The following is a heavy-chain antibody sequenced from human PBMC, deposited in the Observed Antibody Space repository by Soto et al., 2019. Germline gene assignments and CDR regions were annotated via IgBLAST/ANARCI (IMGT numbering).Heavy chain of an antibody. J-gene: IGHJ6*02. CDR2: ITGGAGST. V-gene: IGHV3-23*01. D-gene: IGHD3-9*01. Sequence: EVQLLESGGGLVQPGGSLRLSCAASGFTFSNYAISWVRQAPGKGLEWVSIITGGAGSTYYADSVKGRFSISRDNSENKRVLRMNSLRAEDTAAYCWARHTARGPDRNPWRYDIRTGGRSLGYPSHYAMAVWGQGTTVSVSS. CDR3: ARHTARGPDRNPWRYDIRTGGRSLGYPSHYAMAV. CDR1: GFTFSNYA.